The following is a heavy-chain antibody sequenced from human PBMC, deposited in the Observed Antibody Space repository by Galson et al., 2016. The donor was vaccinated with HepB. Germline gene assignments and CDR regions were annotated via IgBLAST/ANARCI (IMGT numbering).Heavy chain of an antibody. J-gene: IGHJ5*02. CDR2: ISSSSSTI. CDR1: GFTFSSYN. Sequence: SLRLSCAGTGFTFSSYNMNWVRQAPGKGLDWISYISSSSSTIYYAASVKGRFTISRDNAKNSLYLQMNSLRDEDTAVYYCARESISIFGEMIHNWFDPWGQGTLVTVSS. CDR3: ARESISIFGEMIHNWFDP. D-gene: IGHD3-3*01. V-gene: IGHV3-48*02.